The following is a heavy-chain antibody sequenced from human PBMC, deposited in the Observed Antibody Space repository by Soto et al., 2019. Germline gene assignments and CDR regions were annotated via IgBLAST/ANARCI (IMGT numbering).Heavy chain of an antibody. D-gene: IGHD6-19*01. CDR1: GGTFSSYA. J-gene: IGHJ6*02. CDR2: IIPIFGTA. CDR3: ARVKTVAGPYYYYYYGMDV. Sequence: SVKVSCKASGGTFSSYAISWVREAPGQGLEWMGGIIPIFGTANYAQKFQGRVTITADESTSTAYMELSSLRSEDTAVYYCARVKTVAGPYYYYYYGMDVWGQGTTVTVSS. V-gene: IGHV1-69*13.